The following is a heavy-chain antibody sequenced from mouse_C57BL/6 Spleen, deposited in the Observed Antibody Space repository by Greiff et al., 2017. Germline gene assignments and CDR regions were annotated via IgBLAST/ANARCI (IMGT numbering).Heavy chain of an antibody. D-gene: IGHD2-10*01. Sequence: VKLQESGPGLVQPSQSLSITCTVSGFSLTSYGVHWVRQSPGKGLEWLGVIWRGGSTDYNAAFMSRLSITKDNSKSQVFFKMNSLQADDTAIYYCAKNEEPYYGNYFDYWGQGTTLTVSS. CDR2: IWRGGST. CDR3: AKNEEPYYGNYFDY. J-gene: IGHJ2*01. V-gene: IGHV2-5*01. CDR1: GFSLTSYG.